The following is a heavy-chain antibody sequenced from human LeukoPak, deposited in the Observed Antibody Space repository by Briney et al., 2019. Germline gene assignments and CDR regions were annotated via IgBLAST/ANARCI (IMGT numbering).Heavy chain of an antibody. V-gene: IGHV1-69*13. CDR1: GGTFSSYA. CDR2: IIPIFSTA. D-gene: IGHD4-17*01. CDR3: ARHLDYGDSPGGWFDP. J-gene: IGHJ5*02. Sequence: SVKVSCKASGGTFSSYAISWVRQAPGQGREWMGGIIPIFSTANYAQKFQGRVTITADESTSTAYMELSSLRSEDTAVYYCARHLDYGDSPGGWFDPWGQGTLVTVSS.